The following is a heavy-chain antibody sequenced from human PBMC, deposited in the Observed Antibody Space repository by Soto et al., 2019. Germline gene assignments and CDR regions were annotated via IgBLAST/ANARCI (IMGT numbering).Heavy chain of an antibody. CDR1: GFTFSGSA. CDR2: IRSKANSYAT. V-gene: IGHV3-73*01. CDR3: ARGVYDFWSGHPKGLDY. J-gene: IGHJ4*02. Sequence: PGGALRLSCGASGFTFSGSAMHWVRQASGKGLEWVGRIRSKANSYATAYAVSVKGRFTISRDDSRNTAYLQMNSLKTEDTAVYYCARGVYDFWSGHPKGLDYWGQGTVVTVSS. D-gene: IGHD3-3*01.